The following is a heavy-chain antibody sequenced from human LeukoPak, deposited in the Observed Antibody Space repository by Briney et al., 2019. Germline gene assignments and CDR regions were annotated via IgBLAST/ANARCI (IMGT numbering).Heavy chain of an antibody. J-gene: IGHJ4*02. Sequence: GGSLRLSCAASGFTFRNYAMSWVRQAPGKGLEWVSTISGSGVDTDYADSVKDRFPISRDNPKNTLYLQMNSLRAEDTAVYYCAKVSVVVVAAAHHFDYWGQGALVTVSS. CDR1: GFTFRNYA. V-gene: IGHV3-23*01. CDR3: AKVSVVVVAAAHHFDY. CDR2: ISGSGVDT. D-gene: IGHD2-15*01.